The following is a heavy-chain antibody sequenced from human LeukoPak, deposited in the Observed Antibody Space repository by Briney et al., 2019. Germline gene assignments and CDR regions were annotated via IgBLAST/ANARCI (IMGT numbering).Heavy chain of an antibody. V-gene: IGHV3-74*01. J-gene: IGHJ4*02. CDR3: ARSVEKHFDY. CDR2: INSDGSGT. D-gene: IGHD5-24*01. CDR1: GFTFSSYW. Sequence: GGSLRLSCAASGFTFSSYWMHWVRQAPGKGLVWVSRINSDGSGTIYADSVKGRFTISRDNAKNTVYLQMNSLRAEDAALYYCARSVEKHFDYRGQGTLVTVSS.